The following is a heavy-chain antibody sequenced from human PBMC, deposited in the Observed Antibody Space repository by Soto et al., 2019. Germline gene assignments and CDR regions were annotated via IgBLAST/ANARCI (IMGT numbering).Heavy chain of an antibody. J-gene: IGHJ4*02. V-gene: IGHV3-23*01. CDR1: GFTFSSYA. CDR2: ISGSGTST. CDR3: ANRGSGSHFDY. Sequence: GGSLRLSCAASGFTFSSYAMSWFRQAPGKGLEWVSVISGSGTSTYYADSVKGRFTISRDNSKNTLYLQMNSLRAEDTAVYYCANRGSGSHFDYWGQGTLVTAPQ. D-gene: IGHD1-26*01.